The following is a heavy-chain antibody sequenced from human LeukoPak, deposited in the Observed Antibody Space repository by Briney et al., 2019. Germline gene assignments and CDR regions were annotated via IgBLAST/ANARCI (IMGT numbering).Heavy chain of an antibody. V-gene: IGHV1-46*01. CDR2: INPIRGST. CDR3: ARAGGVTIFAVVTAPYYQYYGLDV. Sequence: GASVKVSCKASGYTFTNYYIHWVRQAPGQGLEWMGIINPIRGSTSYAQTFQGRVTITRDTSTNTVYMELGSLRSEDTAVYYCARAGGVTIFAVVTAPYYQYYGLDVWGQGTTVTVSS. J-gene: IGHJ6*02. CDR1: GYTFTNYY. D-gene: IGHD3-3*01.